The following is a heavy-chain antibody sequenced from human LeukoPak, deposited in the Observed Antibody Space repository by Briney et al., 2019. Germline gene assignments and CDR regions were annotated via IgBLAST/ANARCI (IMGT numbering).Heavy chain of an antibody. CDR1: GFTFSSYA. J-gene: IGHJ6*04. CDR2: ISGSGGST. Sequence: GGSLRLPCAASGFTFSSYAMSWVRQAPGKGLEWVSAISGSGGSTYYADSVKGRFTISRDNSKNTLYLQMNSLRAEDTAVYYCARDYYYGSGSYSSYYYGMDVWGKGTTVTVSS. CDR3: ARDYYYGSGSYSSYYYGMDV. V-gene: IGHV3-23*01. D-gene: IGHD3-10*01.